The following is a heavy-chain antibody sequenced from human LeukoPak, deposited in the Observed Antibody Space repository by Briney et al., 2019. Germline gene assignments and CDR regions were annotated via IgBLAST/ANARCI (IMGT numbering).Heavy chain of an antibody. CDR2: INQDGSEK. V-gene: IGHV3-7*01. D-gene: IGHD4-23*01. CDR3: VTHEVTVITRSTFDY. CDR1: GFPFSNYW. J-gene: IGHJ4*02. Sequence: GGSLSLSCAASGFPFSNYWMSWVRQAPGKGLEWVANINQDGSEKYCVDSVKGRFTISRDNPKTSLYLQMNSLRAEDTAIYYCVTHEVTVITRSTFDYWGQGTLVTVSS.